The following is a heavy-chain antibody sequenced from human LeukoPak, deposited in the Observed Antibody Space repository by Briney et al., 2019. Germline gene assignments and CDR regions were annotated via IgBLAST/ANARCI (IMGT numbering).Heavy chain of an antibody. CDR3: ARDSSSWSPTRFDY. Sequence: SETLSLTCTVSGGSISGYYWSWIRQPPGKGLEWIGYIYYSGSTNYNPSLKSRVTISVDTSKNQFSLKLSSVTAEDTAVYYCARDSSSWSPTRFDYWGQGTLVTVSS. J-gene: IGHJ4*02. V-gene: IGHV4-59*01. CDR1: GGSISGYY. CDR2: IYYSGST. D-gene: IGHD6-13*01.